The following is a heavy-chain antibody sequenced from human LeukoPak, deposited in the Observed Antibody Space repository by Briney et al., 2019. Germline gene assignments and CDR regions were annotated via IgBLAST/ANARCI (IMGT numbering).Heavy chain of an antibody. J-gene: IGHJ4*02. CDR1: GGSISSGSYY. Sequence: SETLSLTCTVSGGSISSGSYYWSWIRQPAGKGLEWIGRIYTSGSTNYNPSLKSRVTISVDTSKNQFSLKLSSVTAADTAVYYCARDRGSSGWFDXWGQXTXVTVSS. V-gene: IGHV4-61*02. CDR2: IYTSGST. CDR3: ARDRGSSGWFDX. D-gene: IGHD3-10*01.